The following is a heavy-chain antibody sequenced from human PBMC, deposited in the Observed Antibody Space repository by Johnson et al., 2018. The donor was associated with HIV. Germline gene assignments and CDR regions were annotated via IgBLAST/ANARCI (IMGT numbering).Heavy chain of an antibody. Sequence: QVQLVESGGGVVQPGRSLRLSCAVSGFTLTNYGIHWVRQAPDKGLEWVAFISFDGTSKYYADSVKGRFTISRDNSKNTVYLQMNSLRAEDTALYYCARGPTMRYCTNGVCYIGAFDIWGQGTMVTVSS. CDR3: ARGPTMRYCTNGVCYIGAFDI. V-gene: IGHV3-30*03. D-gene: IGHD2-8*01. CDR2: ISFDGTSK. CDR1: GFTLTNYG. J-gene: IGHJ3*02.